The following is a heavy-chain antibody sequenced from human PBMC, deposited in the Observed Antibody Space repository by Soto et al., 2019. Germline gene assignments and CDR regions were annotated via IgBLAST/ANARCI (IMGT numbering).Heavy chain of an antibody. D-gene: IGHD3-22*01. Sequence: EVQLLESGGGLVQPGGSLRLSCAASGFTFNSYAMNWVRQAPGKGLEWVSSISSSSSYIYYADSVKGRFTISRDNAKNSLYLQMNSLRAEDTAVYYCARDRYYYDSSGYFAPSFDYWGQGTLVTVSS. V-gene: IGHV3-21*01. J-gene: IGHJ4*02. CDR2: ISSSSSYI. CDR3: ARDRYYYDSSGYFAPSFDY. CDR1: GFTFNSYA.